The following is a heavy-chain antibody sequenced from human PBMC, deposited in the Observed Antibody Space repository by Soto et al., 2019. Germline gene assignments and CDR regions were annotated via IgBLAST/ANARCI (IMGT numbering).Heavy chain of an antibody. CDR2: ISGGAEYV. CDR1: GFTFTHFG. V-gene: IGHV3-23*01. J-gene: IGHJ4*02. D-gene: IGHD3-10*01. CDR3: ASLPYVSGTHHYLDN. Sequence: GGSLRLSCAASGFTFTHFGMSWVRLAPGKGLEWVSSISGGAEYVYYADSVRGRFTISRDNTKDTLYLQMNSLRPDDTAFYYCASLPYVSGTHHYLDNWGRGSLVTVSS.